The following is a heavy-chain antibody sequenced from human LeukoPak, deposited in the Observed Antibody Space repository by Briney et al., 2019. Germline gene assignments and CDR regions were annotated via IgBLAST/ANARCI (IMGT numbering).Heavy chain of an antibody. D-gene: IGHD3-10*01. V-gene: IGHV3-7*01. J-gene: IGHJ4*02. CDR3: ARRAHYYGSGSYYLDY. Sequence: GGSLRLSCAASGFTFSSYWMSWVRQAPGKGLEWVANIKQDRSDKHYVDSVKGRFTISRDNAKNSLYLQMNSLRAEDTAVYYCARRAHYYGSGSYYLDYWGQGTLVTVSS. CDR2: IKQDRSDK. CDR1: GFTFSSYW.